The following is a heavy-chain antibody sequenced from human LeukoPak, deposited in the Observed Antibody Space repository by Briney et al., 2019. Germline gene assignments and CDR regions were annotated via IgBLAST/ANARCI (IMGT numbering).Heavy chain of an antibody. CDR2: INHSGST. Sequence: PSGTLSLTRAVYGGSFSGYYWSWIRQPPGKGLEWIGEINHSGSTNYNPSLKSRVTISVDTSKNQFSLKLSSVTAADTAVYYCARLRGWLAAAGTSDYWGQGTLVTVSS. D-gene: IGHD6-13*01. J-gene: IGHJ4*02. CDR1: GGSFSGYY. V-gene: IGHV4-34*01. CDR3: ARLRGWLAAAGTSDY.